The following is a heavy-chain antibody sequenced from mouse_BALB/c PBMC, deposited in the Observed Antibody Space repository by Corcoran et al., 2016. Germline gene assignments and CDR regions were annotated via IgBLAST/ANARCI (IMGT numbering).Heavy chain of an antibody. D-gene: IGHD2-3*01. CDR2: IYWYDDK. V-gene: IGHV8-12*01. J-gene: IGHJ4*01. Sequence: QVTLKESGPGILQPSQTLSLACSFSGFSLSTSGMGVSWIRQPSGKGLEWLAHIYWYDDKRYTPSLKSRLTISKDTSRNQVFLKITSVDTADTATYYCARRFYDGAMDYWGQGTSVTVSS. CDR3: ARRFYDGAMDY. CDR1: GFSLSTSGMG.